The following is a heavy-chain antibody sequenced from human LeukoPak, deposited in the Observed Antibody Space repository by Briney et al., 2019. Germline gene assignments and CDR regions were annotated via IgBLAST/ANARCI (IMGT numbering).Heavy chain of an antibody. CDR2: ISSSSSYI. Sequence: PGGSLRLSCAASGFTFSSYSMNWVRQAPGTGLEWVSSISSSSSYIYYAASVKDRFTISRDNAKNSLYLQMNSLRAEDTAVYYCARDGRYCSSTSCWNYYYYYMDVWGKGATVTVSS. J-gene: IGHJ6*03. V-gene: IGHV3-21*01. CDR3: ARDGRYCSSTSCWNYYYYYMDV. CDR1: GFTFSSYS. D-gene: IGHD2-2*01.